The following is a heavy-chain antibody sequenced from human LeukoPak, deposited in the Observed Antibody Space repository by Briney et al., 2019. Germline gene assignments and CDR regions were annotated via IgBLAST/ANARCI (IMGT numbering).Heavy chain of an antibody. J-gene: IGHJ4*02. CDR2: IYSGGST. CDR1: GFTVSSNY. D-gene: IGHD4-17*01. CDR3: ARAGVYGDYGFDY. Sequence: GGSLRLSCAASGFTVSSNYMSWVRQAPGKGLEWVSVIYSGGSTYYADSVKGRSTISRDNSKNTLYLQMNSLRAEDTAVYYCARAGVYGDYGFDYWGQGTLVTVSS. V-gene: IGHV3-66*02.